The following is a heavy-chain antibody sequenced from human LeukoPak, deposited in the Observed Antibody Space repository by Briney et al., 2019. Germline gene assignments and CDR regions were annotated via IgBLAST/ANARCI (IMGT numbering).Heavy chain of an antibody. CDR3: ARALSPYNYFAP. J-gene: IGHJ5*02. Sequence: SGTLSLTCTVSGGSISTSTWWHWVRQPPGKGLGWIGEVYHSGSTNYNPSLRSRVTMSVDQSKNQFSLKLSSLTAADTAVYYCARALSPYNYFAPWGQGTLVTVAS. CDR2: VYHSGST. CDR1: GGSISTSTW. V-gene: IGHV4-4*02.